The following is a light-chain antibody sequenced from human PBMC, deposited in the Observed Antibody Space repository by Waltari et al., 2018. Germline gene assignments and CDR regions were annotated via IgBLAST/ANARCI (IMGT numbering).Light chain of an antibody. Sequence: EIVLTQSPATLSLPPGERATLSCRAGQSVSSYLAWYQPKPGPAPMLLNYAASNRGTGIPARFSGSGSGTDFNLTISSLEPEDFAVYYCQQRSNWPLTFGGGTKVEIK. J-gene: IGKJ4*02. V-gene: IGKV3-11*01. CDR2: AAS. CDR1: QSVSSY. CDR3: QQRSNWPLT.